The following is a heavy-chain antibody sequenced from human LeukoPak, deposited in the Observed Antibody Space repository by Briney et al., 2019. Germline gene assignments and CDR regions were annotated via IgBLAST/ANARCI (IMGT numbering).Heavy chain of an antibody. V-gene: IGHV3-7*04. J-gene: IGHJ3*02. CDR3: ARKLITTKRTLDI. Sequence: GGSLRLYCAASGFTFSTYWMSWIRQAPGKGLEWVANINQDGSEKYHVDSSRFSISRDNAKNSLFLQMNSLRAEDTAVYYCARKLITTKRTLDIWGQGTMVTVSS. CDR2: INQDGSEK. CDR1: GFTFSTYW. D-gene: IGHD3-10*01.